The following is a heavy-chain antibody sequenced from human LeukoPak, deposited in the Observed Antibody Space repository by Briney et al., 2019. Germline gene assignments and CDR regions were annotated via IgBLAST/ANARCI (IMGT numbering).Heavy chain of an antibody. V-gene: IGHV3-30*02. Sequence: GGSLRLSCAASGFTFSSYGMHWVRQAPGKGLEWVAFIRYDGSNKYYAGFVKGRFTISRDNSKNTLYLQMNSLRAEDTAVYYCAKDRCSSTSCYDFDPWGQGTLVTVSS. J-gene: IGHJ5*02. CDR1: GFTFSSYG. CDR2: IRYDGSNK. D-gene: IGHD2-2*01. CDR3: AKDRCSSTSCYDFDP.